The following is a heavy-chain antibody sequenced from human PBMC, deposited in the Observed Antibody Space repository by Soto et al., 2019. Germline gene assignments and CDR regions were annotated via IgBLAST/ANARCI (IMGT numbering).Heavy chain of an antibody. D-gene: IGHD2-15*01. J-gene: IGHJ6*02. CDR1: GYTFTGYY. CDR2: INPNSGGT. V-gene: IGHV1-2*02. Sequence: ASVKVSCKASGYTFTGYYMHWVRQAPGQGLEWMGWINPNSGGTNYAQKFQGRVTMTRDTSISTAYVELSRLRSDDTAVYYCARRGAASYYYYGMDVWGQGTTVTVS. CDR3: ARRGAASYYYYGMDV.